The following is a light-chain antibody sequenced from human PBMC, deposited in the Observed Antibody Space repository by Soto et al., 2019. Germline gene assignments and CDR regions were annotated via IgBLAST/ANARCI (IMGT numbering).Light chain of an antibody. Sequence: DIQMTQSPSSLSGSVGDRVTITCRASESISRHLNWYQQKPGKAPKLLIYAASSLQNGVPSRFRGDGSGTDFTLTISNLQPEDFATYYCQQTYTTLSITFGQGTRLDIK. CDR2: AAS. J-gene: IGKJ5*01. CDR1: ESISRH. V-gene: IGKV1-39*01. CDR3: QQTYTTLSIT.